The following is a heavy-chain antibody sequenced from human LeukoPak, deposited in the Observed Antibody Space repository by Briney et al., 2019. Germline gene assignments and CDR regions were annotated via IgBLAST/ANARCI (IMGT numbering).Heavy chain of an antibody. D-gene: IGHD2-15*01. CDR1: GFTFSSYG. J-gene: IGHJ4*02. CDR3: ARARTSVAAPDY. V-gene: IGHV3-33*08. Sequence: PGGSLRLSCAASGFTFSSYGMHWVRQTPGKGLEWVAVIWYDGSNKYYADSVKGRFTISRDNSKNTLCLQMNSLRVEDTAVYYCARARTSVAAPDYWGQGTLVTVSS. CDR2: IWYDGSNK.